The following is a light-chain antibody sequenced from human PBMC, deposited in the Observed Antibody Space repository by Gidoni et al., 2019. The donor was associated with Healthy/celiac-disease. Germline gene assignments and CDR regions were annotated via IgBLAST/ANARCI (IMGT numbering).Light chain of an antibody. Sequence: DIVMTHSPLSLPVTPGEPASTSCRSSQRLLHSNGYNYLDWYLQKPGQSPQLLIDLGSSRASGVPDRFSGRGSGTDFTLKSSRVEAEDVWVYYCRQALQTLFGGGTKVEIK. CDR1: QRLLHSNGYNY. CDR3: RQALQTL. J-gene: IGKJ4*01. CDR2: LGS. V-gene: IGKV2-28*01.